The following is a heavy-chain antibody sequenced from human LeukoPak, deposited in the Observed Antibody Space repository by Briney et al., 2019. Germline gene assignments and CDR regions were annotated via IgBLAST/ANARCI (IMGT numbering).Heavy chain of an antibody. D-gene: IGHD3-10*01. CDR3: ASILAGGLDY. CDR2: IYHSGST. V-gene: IGHV4-59*12. Sequence: SETLSLTCTVSGGSISGYYWGWIRQPPGKGLEWIGYIYHSGSTYYNPSLKSRVTISVDRSKNQFSLKLSSVTAADTAVYYCASILAGGLDYWGQGTLVTVSS. CDR1: GGSISGYY. J-gene: IGHJ4*02.